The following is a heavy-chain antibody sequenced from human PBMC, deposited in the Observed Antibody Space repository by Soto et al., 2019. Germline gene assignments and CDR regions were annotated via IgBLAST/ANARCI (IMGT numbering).Heavy chain of an antibody. V-gene: IGHV4-59*01. J-gene: IGHJ5*02. CDR1: GGSISSYY. Sequence: PSETLSLTCTVSGGSISSYYWSWIRQPPGKGLEWIGYLYYAGSTIYNPSLKSRVTISVDMSQDQFSLNLNYVTAADTAVYYCARAWGYSYGFDPWGQGTLVTVSS. CDR3: ARAWGYSYGFDP. D-gene: IGHD5-18*01. CDR2: LYYAGST.